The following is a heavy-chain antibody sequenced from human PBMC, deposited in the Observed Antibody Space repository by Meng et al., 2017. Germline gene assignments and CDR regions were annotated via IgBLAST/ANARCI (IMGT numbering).Heavy chain of an antibody. J-gene: IGHJ4*02. V-gene: IGHV1-69*01. CDR1: GGTFSRFA. CDR3: ARDEHGSGSYGCDY. Sequence: QVQRVQSGAEVKKPGSSVRVSCQASGGTFSRFAVSWVRQAPGQGLEWLGGIIPVFGTGYYAQRFQDRVTVTADESTRTAYMELSSLRSEDTAVYYCARDEHGSGSYGCDYWGQGTLVTVSS. CDR2: IIPVFGTG. D-gene: IGHD3-10*01.